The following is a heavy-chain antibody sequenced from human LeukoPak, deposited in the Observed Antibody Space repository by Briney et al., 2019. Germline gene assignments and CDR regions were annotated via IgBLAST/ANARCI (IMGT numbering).Heavy chain of an antibody. Sequence: SETLSLTCTVSGGSISSYYWSWIRQPPGKGLEWIGYIYYSGSTNYNPSLKSRVTISVDTPKNQFSLKLSSVTAADTAVYYCARADQFGDGWFDPWGQGTLVTVSS. J-gene: IGHJ5*02. D-gene: IGHD3-10*01. CDR3: ARADQFGDGWFDP. V-gene: IGHV4-59*01. CDR1: GGSISSYY. CDR2: IYYSGST.